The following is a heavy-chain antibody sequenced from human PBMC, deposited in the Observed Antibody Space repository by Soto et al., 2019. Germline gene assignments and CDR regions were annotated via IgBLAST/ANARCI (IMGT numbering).Heavy chain of an antibody. V-gene: IGHV4-39*01. Sequence: SETLSLTCTVSGGSISSGSYYWDWVRQPPGKGLEWIGDINISGSTDYNPSLKSRVSISIDTSKNQFSLRLDSVTVEDTALYYCARREWHPSFDYWGQGTVVTAPQ. CDR2: INISGST. CDR1: GGSISSGSYY. D-gene: IGHD2-8*01. CDR3: ARREWHPSFDY. J-gene: IGHJ4*02.